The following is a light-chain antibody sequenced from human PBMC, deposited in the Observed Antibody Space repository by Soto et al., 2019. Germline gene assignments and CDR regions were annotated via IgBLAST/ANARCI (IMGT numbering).Light chain of an antibody. V-gene: IGKV4-1*01. CDR2: WAS. J-gene: IGKJ2*01. Sequence: DIVMTQSPDSLAVSLGERATINCKSSQSVLYSSNKKNNLAWYQLKPGQPPKLLIYWASTRESGVPDRFSGSGSGTDFTLAINNLQADDVAVYVCQQYYNLPYTFGQGTKLEIK. CDR1: QSVLYSSNKKNN. CDR3: QQYYNLPYT.